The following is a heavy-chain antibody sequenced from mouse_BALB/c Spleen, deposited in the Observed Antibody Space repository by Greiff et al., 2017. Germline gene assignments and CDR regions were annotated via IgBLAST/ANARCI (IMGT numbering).Heavy chain of an antibody. CDR1: GYTFTSYV. Sequence: EVQLQQSGPELVKPGASVKMSCKASGYTFTSYVMHWVKQKPGQGLEWIGYINPYNDGTKYNEKFKGKATLTSDKSSSTAYMELSSLTSEDSAVYYCARALIYYYGSSPLYYAMDYWGQGTSVTVSS. J-gene: IGHJ4*01. D-gene: IGHD1-1*01. CDR2: INPYNDGT. V-gene: IGHV1-14*01. CDR3: ARALIYYYGSSPLYYAMDY.